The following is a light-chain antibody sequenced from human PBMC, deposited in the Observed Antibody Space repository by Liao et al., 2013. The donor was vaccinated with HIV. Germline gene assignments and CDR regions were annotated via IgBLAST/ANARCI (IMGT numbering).Light chain of an antibody. Sequence: SYVLTQPPSVSVAPGKTASLTCGGNNIGSESVHWYQLKPGLAPVLVIYYDNERPSGIPGRFSGSNSENTATLTISGTQAMDEADYYCQAWDRSTVVFGGGTKLTVL. J-gene: IGLJ3*02. CDR3: QAWDRSTVV. CDR1: NIGSES. CDR2: YDN. V-gene: IGLV3-21*01.